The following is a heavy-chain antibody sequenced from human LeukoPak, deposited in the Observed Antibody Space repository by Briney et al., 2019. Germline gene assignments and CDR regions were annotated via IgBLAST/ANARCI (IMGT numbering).Heavy chain of an antibody. V-gene: IGHV1-69*05. CDR3: ASAIAAAAYFDY. CDR2: IIPIFGTA. J-gene: IGHJ4*02. Sequence: SVKASYKASGGTFTSYAISRVRQAPGPGLEWMGRIIPIFGTANYAKKLQARVTFTTDESTSTASMELSRLRSEDTAVYCCASAIAAAAYFDYWGQGSLVTVS. D-gene: IGHD6-13*01. CDR1: GGTFTSYA.